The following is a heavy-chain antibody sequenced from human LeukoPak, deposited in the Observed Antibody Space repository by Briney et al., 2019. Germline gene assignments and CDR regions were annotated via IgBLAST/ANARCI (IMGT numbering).Heavy chain of an antibody. V-gene: IGHV4-4*07. CDR2: IYTSGST. CDR3: ARVDPLPGIAAAGEEWFDP. J-gene: IGHJ5*02. CDR1: GGSISSYY. D-gene: IGHD6-13*01. Sequence: SETLTLTCTVSGGSISSYYWSWIRQPAGKGLEWIARIYTSGSTNYNPSLKSRVTMSVDTSKNQFSLKLSSVTAADTAVYYCARVDPLPGIAAAGEEWFDPWGQGTLVTVSS.